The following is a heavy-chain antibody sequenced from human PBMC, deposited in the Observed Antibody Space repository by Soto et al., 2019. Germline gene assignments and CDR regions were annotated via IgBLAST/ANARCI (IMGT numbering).Heavy chain of an antibody. J-gene: IGHJ6*02. CDR1: GFTFSSYG. Sequence: AGGSLRLSCAASGFTFSSYGMHWVRQAPGKGLEWVAVISYGGSNKYYADSVKGRFTISRDNSKNTLYLQMNSLRAEDTAVYYCAKVLAVTTFGFYYYGMDVWGQGTTVTVS. CDR3: AKVLAVTTFGFYYYGMDV. CDR2: ISYGGSNK. V-gene: IGHV3-30*18. D-gene: IGHD4-4*01.